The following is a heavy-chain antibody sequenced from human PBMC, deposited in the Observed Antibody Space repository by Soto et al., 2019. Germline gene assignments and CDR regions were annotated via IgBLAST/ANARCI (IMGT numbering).Heavy chain of an antibody. D-gene: IGHD2-15*01. J-gene: IGHJ5*02. CDR2: ISAYNGNT. Sequence: ASVKVSCKASGYTFTSYGISWVRQAPGQGLEWMGWISAYNGNTNYAQKLQGRVTMTTDTSTSTAYMELRSLRSDDTAVYYCARKEHCSGGSCYSDWFDPWGQGTLLTVSS. CDR3: ARKEHCSGGSCYSDWFDP. V-gene: IGHV1-18*01. CDR1: GYTFTSYG.